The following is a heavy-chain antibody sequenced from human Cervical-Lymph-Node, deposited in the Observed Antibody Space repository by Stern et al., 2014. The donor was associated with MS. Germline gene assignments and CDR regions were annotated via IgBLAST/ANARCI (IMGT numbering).Heavy chain of an antibody. V-gene: IGHV1-69*05. CDR1: GGTFSSYA. Sequence: QDQLVQSGAEVKKPGSSVKVSCKASGGTFSSYAISWVRQAPGQGLEGMGGIIPIFGQANSAQKFQARVTITSDDSTIPAYPDMSSLRSEDTAVYYCASAYCGCDCPDWYFDLWGRGTLVTVSS. D-gene: IGHD2-21*02. CDR2: IIPIFGQA. J-gene: IGHJ2*01. CDR3: ASAYCGCDCPDWYFDL.